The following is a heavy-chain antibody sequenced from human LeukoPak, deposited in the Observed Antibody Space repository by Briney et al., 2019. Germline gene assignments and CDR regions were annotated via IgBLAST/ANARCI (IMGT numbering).Heavy chain of an antibody. CDR2: INAGNGNT. CDR1: GYTFTSYA. CDR3: ARGYCGGDCCSVALDY. V-gene: IGHV1-3*01. D-gene: IGHD2-21*02. J-gene: IGHJ4*02. Sequence: ASVKVSCKASGYTFTSYAMHWVRQAPGQRLEWMGWINAGNGNTKYSQKFQGRVTITRDTSASTAYMELSSLRSEDTAVYYCARGYCGGDCCSVALDYWGQGTLVTVSS.